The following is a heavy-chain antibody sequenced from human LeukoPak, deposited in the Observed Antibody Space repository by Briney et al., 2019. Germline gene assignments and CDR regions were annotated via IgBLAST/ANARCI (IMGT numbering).Heavy chain of an antibody. CDR1: GGSISSYY. D-gene: IGHD6-19*01. CDR2: IYYSGST. Sequence: SETLSLTCTVSGGSISSYYWSWIRQPPGKGLEWIEYIYYSGSTNYNPSLRSRVTISVDTSKNQFSLKLSSVTAADTAVYYCARDSGGWYWDYWGQGTLVTVSS. V-gene: IGHV4-59*01. J-gene: IGHJ4*02. CDR3: ARDSGGWYWDY.